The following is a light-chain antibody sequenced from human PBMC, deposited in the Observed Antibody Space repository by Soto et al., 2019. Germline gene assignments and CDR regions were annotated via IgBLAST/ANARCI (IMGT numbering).Light chain of an antibody. CDR2: NNH. V-gene: IGLV1-44*01. Sequence: QSVLTQSPSASGTPGQRVTISCSGSSSNIGSNPVHWYQQLPGSAPTLLIHNNHQRHAAVPARFSASTSGTSDSLAIGGRQSEDEADYYCASLDDSLSEGLFGGGTKLTVL. J-gene: IGLJ2*01. CDR3: ASLDDSLSEGL. CDR1: SSNIGSNP.